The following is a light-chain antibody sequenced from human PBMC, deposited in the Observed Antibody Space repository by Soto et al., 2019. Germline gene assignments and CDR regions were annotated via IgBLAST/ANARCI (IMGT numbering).Light chain of an antibody. CDR3: QQYNDWPLT. CDR1: QSVSSN. CDR2: GAS. J-gene: IGKJ5*01. V-gene: IGKV3D-15*01. Sequence: IVLTQSPATLSVSPWERATLSCMASQSVSSNLAWHQQRPVQAPRLLIYGASTRATGVPARFSGGGSGTEFTLTITSLQSEDFAVYWCQQYNDWPLTFGPGTRLEIK.